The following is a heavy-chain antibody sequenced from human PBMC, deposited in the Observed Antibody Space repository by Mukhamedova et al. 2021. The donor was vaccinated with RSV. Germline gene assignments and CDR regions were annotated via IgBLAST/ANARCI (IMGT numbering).Heavy chain of an antibody. D-gene: IGHD5-24*01. CDR3: ASSSKRGLQGNGMDV. CDR2: IYNSGST. V-gene: IGHV4-31*02. Sequence: GLEWIGYIYNSGSTYYNPSLKSRVTISVDTSKIQFSLKLSSVTAADTAVYYCASSSKRGLQGNGMDVWGQGTTVTVSS. J-gene: IGHJ6*02.